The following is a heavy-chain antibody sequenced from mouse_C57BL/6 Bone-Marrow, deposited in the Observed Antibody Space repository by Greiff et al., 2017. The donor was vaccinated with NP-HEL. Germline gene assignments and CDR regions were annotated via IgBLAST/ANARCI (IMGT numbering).Heavy chain of an antibody. J-gene: IGHJ2*01. CDR3: ATSTMVTTKGGDY. Sequence: EVQLQQSGPELVKPGASVKMSCKASGYTFTDYNMHWVKQSHGKSLEWIGYINPNNGGTSYNQKFKGKATLTVNKSSSTAYMELRSLTSEDSAVYYCATSTMVTTKGGDYWGQGTTLTVSS. V-gene: IGHV1-22*01. D-gene: IGHD2-2*01. CDR2: INPNNGGT. CDR1: GYTFTDYN.